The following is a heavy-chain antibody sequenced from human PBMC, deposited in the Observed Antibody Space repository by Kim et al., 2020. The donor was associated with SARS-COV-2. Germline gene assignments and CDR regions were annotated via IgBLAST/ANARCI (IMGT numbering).Heavy chain of an antibody. CDR1: GFTFSSYA. Sequence: GGSLRLSCAASGFTFSSYAMSWVRQVPGKGLEWVSSITGSGGSTYYADSVTGRFTISRDNSKNTLYLQMDSLRDEDTAVYSCAKQRGEGGKVPAAINYWSQGTLVIVSS. D-gene: IGHD2-2*01. CDR3: AKQRGEGGKVPAAINY. CDR2: ITGSGGST. V-gene: IGHV3-23*01. J-gene: IGHJ4*02.